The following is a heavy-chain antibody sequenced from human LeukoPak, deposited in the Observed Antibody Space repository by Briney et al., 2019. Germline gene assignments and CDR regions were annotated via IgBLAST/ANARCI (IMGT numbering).Heavy chain of an antibody. CDR3: AREVIYGAFDI. CDR2: IYNSGNT. V-gene: IGHV3-53*01. D-gene: IGHD2/OR15-2a*01. CDR1: GFTVSSNY. J-gene: IGHJ3*02. Sequence: GGSLRLSCAASGFTVSSNYMSWVRQAPGKGLEWVSVIYNSGNTYYADSVKGRFTISRDNSKNTLYLQMSSLRAEDTAVYYCAREVIYGAFDIWGQGTMVTDSS.